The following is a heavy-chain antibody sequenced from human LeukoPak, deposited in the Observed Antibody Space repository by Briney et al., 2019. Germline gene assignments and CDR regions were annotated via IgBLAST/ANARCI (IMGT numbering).Heavy chain of an antibody. CDR1: GFTFSSYW. CDR2: ISTDGSST. Sequence: GGSLGLSCAASGFTFSSYWMHWVRQAPGKGLVWVSRISTDGSSTTYADSVKGRFTMSRDNAKNMVYLQMNSLRAEDTAVYYCTRDLMIRGQTGYWGQGTLVTVSS. V-gene: IGHV3-74*01. J-gene: IGHJ4*02. D-gene: IGHD3-10*01. CDR3: TRDLMIRGQTGY.